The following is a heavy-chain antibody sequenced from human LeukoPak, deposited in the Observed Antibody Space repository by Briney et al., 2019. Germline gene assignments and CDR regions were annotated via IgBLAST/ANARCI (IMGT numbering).Heavy chain of an antibody. CDR3: ARDLMAEEDIVVVVAATGFDY. J-gene: IGHJ4*02. Sequence: ASVKVSCKASGYTCTGYYMHWVRQAPGQGLEWMGRINPNSGGTNYAQKFQGRVTMTRDTSISKAYIVLSRLRSDDTAVYYCARDLMAEEDIVVVVAATGFDYWGQGTLVTVSS. CDR2: INPNSGGT. D-gene: IGHD2-15*01. V-gene: IGHV1-2*06. CDR1: GYTCTGYY.